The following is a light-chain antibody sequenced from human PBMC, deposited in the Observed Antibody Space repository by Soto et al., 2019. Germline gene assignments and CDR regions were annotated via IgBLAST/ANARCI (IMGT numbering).Light chain of an antibody. CDR3: AAWDDSLSGSYV. J-gene: IGLJ1*01. V-gene: IGLV1-47*01. CDR1: SSNIGSNY. Sequence: QSVLTQPPSASGTPGQRVTISCSGSSSNIGSNYVYWYQQLPGTAPKLLIYRNNQRPSGVPDRFSGSKSGTSASLAISGLRSEDEADYYCAAWDDSLSGSYVFGTGTK. CDR2: RNN.